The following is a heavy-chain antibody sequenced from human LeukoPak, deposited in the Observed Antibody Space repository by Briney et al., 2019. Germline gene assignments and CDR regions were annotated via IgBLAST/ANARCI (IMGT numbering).Heavy chain of an antibody. J-gene: IGHJ4*02. D-gene: IGHD6-13*01. CDR2: ISYDGRNK. Sequence: PGGSLRLSCTVSGFTFSSYAMYWVRQAPGKGLEWVADISYDGRNKYYADSVEGRLTISRDNSKNTLYLQMNSLRAEDTAVYYCARDVSEQQLVLDYWGQGTLVTVSS. V-gene: IGHV3-30*04. CDR1: GFTFSSYA. CDR3: ARDVSEQQLVLDY.